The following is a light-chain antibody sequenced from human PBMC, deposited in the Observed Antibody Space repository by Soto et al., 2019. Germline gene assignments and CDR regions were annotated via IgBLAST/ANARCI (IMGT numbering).Light chain of an antibody. V-gene: IGKV3-20*01. J-gene: IGKJ2*01. CDR3: QQYGSSGYT. Sequence: IVLTQSPGTLSLSPGERATLSCRASQSISSNYIAWYQQKPGQAPRLLIYGASSRATGVPDRFSGCGSGTDFTLTISRLEPEDFAVYYCQQYGSSGYTFGQGTKLEIK. CDR2: GAS. CDR1: QSISSNY.